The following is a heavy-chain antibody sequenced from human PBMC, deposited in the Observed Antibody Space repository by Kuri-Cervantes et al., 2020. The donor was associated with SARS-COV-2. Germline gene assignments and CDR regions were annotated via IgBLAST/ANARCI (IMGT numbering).Heavy chain of an antibody. CDR3: ARGMVRGLTQYYYYGMDV. D-gene: IGHD3-10*01. CDR2: INPNSGGT. J-gene: IGHJ6*02. Sequence: ASVKVSCKASGYTFSDYYMYWVRQAPGQGLEWMGWINPNSGGTNYAQKFQGWVTMIRDTSISTAYMELSRLRSDDTAVYYCARGMVRGLTQYYYYGMDVWGQGTTVTVSS. V-gene: IGHV1-2*04. CDR1: GYTFSDYY.